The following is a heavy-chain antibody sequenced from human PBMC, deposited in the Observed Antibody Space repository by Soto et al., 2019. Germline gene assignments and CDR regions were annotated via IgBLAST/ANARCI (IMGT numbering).Heavy chain of an antibody. V-gene: IGHV4-34*01. CDR1: GGSFSGYY. D-gene: IGHD5-18*01. CDR2: INHSGST. J-gene: IGHJ4*02. Sequence: QVQLQQWGAGLLKPSETLSLTCAVYGGSFSGYYWSWIRQPPGKGLEWIGEINHSGSTNYNPSLKSRVTISVDTSKNQFSLKLSSVTAADTAVYYCARGGRIQLWSTFWRYWGQGTLVTVSS. CDR3: ARGGRIQLWSTFWRY.